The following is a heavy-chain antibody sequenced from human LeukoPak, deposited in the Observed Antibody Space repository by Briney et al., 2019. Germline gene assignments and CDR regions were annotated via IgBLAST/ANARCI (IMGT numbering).Heavy chain of an antibody. Sequence: GESLKISCQGSGHSFTSYWICWVRQMPGRGLEWMGRIDPADSQTNYSPCFQGHVTISADKSISTVYLQWSTLKASDTAMYYCARQLTSGDCDYWGQGTLVTVSS. CDR1: GHSFTSYW. V-gene: IGHV5-10-1*01. CDR3: ARQLTSGDCDY. D-gene: IGHD1-1*01. J-gene: IGHJ4*02. CDR2: IDPADSQT.